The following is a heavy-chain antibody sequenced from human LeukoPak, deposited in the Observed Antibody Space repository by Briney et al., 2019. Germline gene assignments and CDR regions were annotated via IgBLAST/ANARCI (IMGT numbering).Heavy chain of an antibody. D-gene: IGHD6-13*01. J-gene: IGHJ6*02. CDR2: ISSSGSYT. CDR1: GFTFRDYY. Sequence: GGSLRLSCAASGFTFRDYYMSWIRQAPGKGLEWVSYISSSGSYTYYAESVKGRFTISRDNAKNSLYLQMNSLRAEDSAVYYCARDSGTDTAAAGTGYYYGLDVWGQGTTVTVSS. V-gene: IGHV3-11*05. CDR3: ARDSGTDTAAAGTGYYYGLDV.